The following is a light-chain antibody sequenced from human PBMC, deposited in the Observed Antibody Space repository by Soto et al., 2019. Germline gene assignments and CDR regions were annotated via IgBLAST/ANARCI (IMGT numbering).Light chain of an antibody. J-gene: IGLJ2*01. V-gene: IGLV4-60*03. CDR1: SGHSSYI. CDR2: LEGSGSY. Sequence: QLVLTQSSSASASLGSSVKLTCTLSSGHSSYIIAWHQQQPGKAPRYLMKLEGSGSYNKGSGVPDRFSGSSSGADRYLTISNLQSEDEADYYCETWDSNTHIFGGGTKVTVL. CDR3: ETWDSNTHI.